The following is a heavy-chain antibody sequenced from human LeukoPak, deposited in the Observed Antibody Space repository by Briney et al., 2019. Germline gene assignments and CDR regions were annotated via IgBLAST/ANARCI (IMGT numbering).Heavy chain of an antibody. CDR2: IDYSGST. D-gene: IGHD4-17*01. CDR3: ARDTFAVTGY. V-gene: IGHV4-59*12. J-gene: IGHJ4*02. CDR1: DGSISGYY. Sequence: SETLSLTCTVSDGSISGYYWTWIRQPPGKGLEWIGSIDYSGSTNYNPSLKSRVTISVDTSKNQFSLKLSSVTAADTAVYYCARDTFAVTGYWGQGTLVTVSS.